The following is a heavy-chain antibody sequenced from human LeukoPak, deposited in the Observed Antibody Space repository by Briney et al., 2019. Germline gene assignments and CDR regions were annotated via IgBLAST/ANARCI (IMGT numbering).Heavy chain of an antibody. V-gene: IGHV1-2*02. Sequence: ASVKVSCKASGYTFTDYYMYWVRQAPGQGLEWMGWINPNSGGTNYAQKFQGRVTMTRDTSISTAYMELSRLRSDDTAVYYCARDNYGDYGLDYWGQGTLVTVSS. D-gene: IGHD4-17*01. CDR2: INPNSGGT. CDR3: ARDNYGDYGLDY. J-gene: IGHJ4*02. CDR1: GYTFTDYY.